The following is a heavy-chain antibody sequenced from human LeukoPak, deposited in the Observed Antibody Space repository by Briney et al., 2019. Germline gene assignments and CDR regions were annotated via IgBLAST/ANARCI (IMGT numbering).Heavy chain of an antibody. CDR1: GFTFSSYW. Sequence: GGSLRLSCAASGFTFSSYWMHWVRQAPGKGLVWVSRINTDGSSTSYADSVKGRFTISRDNAKNTLYLQMNSLRAEDTAVYYCATTPYNWNDNPFDYWGQGTLVTVSS. J-gene: IGHJ4*02. D-gene: IGHD1-1*01. V-gene: IGHV3-74*01. CDR2: INTDGSST. CDR3: ATTPYNWNDNPFDY.